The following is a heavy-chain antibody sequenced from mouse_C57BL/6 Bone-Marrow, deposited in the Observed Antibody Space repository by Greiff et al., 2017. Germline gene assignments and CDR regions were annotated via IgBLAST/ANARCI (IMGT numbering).Heavy chain of an antibody. Sequence: EVKLVESGGGLVKPGGSLKLSCAASGFTFSSYAMSWVRQTPEKRLEWVATISDGGSYTYYPDNVKGRFTISRDNAKNNLYLQMSHLKSEDTAMYYCARVVYGNYGYWGQGTTLTVSS. CDR3: ARVVYGNYGY. D-gene: IGHD2-1*01. CDR1: GFTFSSYA. V-gene: IGHV5-4*03. CDR2: ISDGGSYT. J-gene: IGHJ2*01.